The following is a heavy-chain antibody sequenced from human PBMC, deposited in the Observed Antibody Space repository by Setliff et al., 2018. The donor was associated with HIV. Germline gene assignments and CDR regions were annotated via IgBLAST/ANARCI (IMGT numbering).Heavy chain of an antibody. CDR1: GGSLNGYY. J-gene: IGHJ4*02. CDR3: ASLRYYDILTGYAFDY. CDR2: INHSGST. D-gene: IGHD3-9*01. Sequence: SETLSLTCAVYGGSLNGYYWNWIRQPPGKGLEWIGEINHSGSTNYNPSLKSRVTISVDTSKNQFSLKLSSVTAADTAVYYCASLRYYDILTGYAFDYWGQGTLVTVSS. V-gene: IGHV4-34*01.